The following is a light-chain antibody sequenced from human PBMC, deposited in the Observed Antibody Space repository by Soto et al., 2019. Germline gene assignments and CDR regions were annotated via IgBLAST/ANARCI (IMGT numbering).Light chain of an antibody. CDR2: GNS. Sequence: QSVLTQPPSVSGAPGQRVTISCTGSSSNIGAGYDVHWYQQLPGTAPKLLIYGNSNRPSGVPDRFSGSKSGTSASLAITGLQAEDEADYYCQPYDSSLSGVVFGGGTKLPVL. CDR3: QPYDSSLSGVV. V-gene: IGLV1-40*01. CDR1: SSNIGAGYD. J-gene: IGLJ2*01.